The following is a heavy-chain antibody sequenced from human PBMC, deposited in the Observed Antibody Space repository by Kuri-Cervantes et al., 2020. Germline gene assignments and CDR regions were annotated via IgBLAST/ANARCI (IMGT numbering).Heavy chain of an antibody. CDR3: ARVGLYYYYMDV. J-gene: IGHJ6*03. Sequence: ASVKVSCKASGYTFTIYDINWVRQATGQGLEWMGWMNPNSGHTGYAQKFQGRLTMTRDTSISTAYMELSSLRSEDTAVYYCARVGLYYYYMDVWGKGTTVTVSS. CDR2: MNPNSGHT. CDR1: GYTFTIYD. V-gene: IGHV1-8*02.